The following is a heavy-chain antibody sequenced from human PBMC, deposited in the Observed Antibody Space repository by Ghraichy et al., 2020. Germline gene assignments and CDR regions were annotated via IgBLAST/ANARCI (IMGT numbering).Heavy chain of an antibody. CDR3: AGGYSGYDYVRWFDP. CDR1: GGSFSGYY. Sequence: SETLSLTCADYGGSFSGYYWSWIRQPPGKGLEWIGEINHSGSTNYNPSLKSRVTISVDTSKNQFSLKLSSVTAADTAVYYCAGGYSGYDYVRWFDPWGQGTLVTVSS. D-gene: IGHD5-12*01. V-gene: IGHV4-34*01. CDR2: INHSGST. J-gene: IGHJ5*02.